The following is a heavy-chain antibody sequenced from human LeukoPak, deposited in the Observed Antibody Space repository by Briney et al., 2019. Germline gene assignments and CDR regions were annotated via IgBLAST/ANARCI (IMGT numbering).Heavy chain of an antibody. V-gene: IGHV3-30*03. Sequence: PGGSLRLSCAASGFTFSSYGMHWVRQAPGKGLEWVAVISYDGSNKYYADSVKGRFTISRDNSKSTLYLQMNSLRAEDTAVYYCARDPGYCSGGSCYSFLYWGQGTLVTVSS. CDR1: GFTFSSYG. D-gene: IGHD2-15*01. J-gene: IGHJ4*02. CDR3: ARDPGYCSGGSCYSFLY. CDR2: ISYDGSNK.